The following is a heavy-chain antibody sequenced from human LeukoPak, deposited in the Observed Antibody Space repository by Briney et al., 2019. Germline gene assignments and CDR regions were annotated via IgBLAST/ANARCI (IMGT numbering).Heavy chain of an antibody. CDR3: VIMAGY. CDR1: GESFTDHY. V-gene: IGHV4-34*01. Sequence: SETLSLTCAVYGESFTDHYWTWIRQSPGKGLEWIGEINHRGGTIYNPSLKGRVTISGDTSKNQFSLKLTSVTAADTAVYYCVIMAGYWGQGTLVTVSS. J-gene: IGHJ4*02. D-gene: IGHD3-10*01. CDR2: INHRGGT.